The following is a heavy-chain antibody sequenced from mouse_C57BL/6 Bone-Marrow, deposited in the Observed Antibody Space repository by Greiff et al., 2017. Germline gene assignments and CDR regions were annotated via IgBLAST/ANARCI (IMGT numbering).Heavy chain of an antibody. CDR1: GYTFTSYS. CDR2: INPSSGYT. Sequence: QVQLQQSGAELARPGASVKMSCKASGYTFTSYSMHWVKQRPGQGLEWIGYINPSSGYTKYNQKFKDKATLTADKSSSPAYIQLSSLTAEDSAVYYCAREPYYAMDYWGQGTSVTVSS. V-gene: IGHV1-4*01. J-gene: IGHJ4*01. CDR3: AREPYYAMDY.